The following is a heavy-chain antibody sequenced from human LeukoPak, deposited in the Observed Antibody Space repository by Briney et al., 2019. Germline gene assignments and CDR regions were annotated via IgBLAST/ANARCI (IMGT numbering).Heavy chain of an antibody. CDR3: ARQLTSYYFDY. CDR1: GGSISSGDYY. Sequence: PSETLSLTCTVSGGSISSGDYYWSWIRQPPGKGLEWIGYIYYSGSTNYNPSLKSRVTISVDTSKNQFSLKLSSVTAADTAVYYCARQLTSYYFDYWGQGTLVTVSS. J-gene: IGHJ4*02. D-gene: IGHD1-14*01. CDR2: IYYSGST. V-gene: IGHV4-30-4*08.